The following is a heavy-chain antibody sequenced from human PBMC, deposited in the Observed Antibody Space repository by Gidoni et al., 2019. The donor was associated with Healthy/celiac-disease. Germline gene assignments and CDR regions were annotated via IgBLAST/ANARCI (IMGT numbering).Heavy chain of an antibody. CDR1: GGSFSAYY. CDR3: ARVTPGYSSGWYNRGKNWFDP. Sequence: QVQLQQWGAGLLKPSETLSLTCAVYGGSFSAYYWSWIRQPPGKGLEWIGEINHGGSTNYNPSLKSRVTISVDTSKNQFSLKLSSVTAADTAVYYCARVTPGYSSGWYNRGKNWFDPWGQGTLVTVSS. CDR2: INHGGST. J-gene: IGHJ5*02. V-gene: IGHV4-34*01. D-gene: IGHD6-19*01.